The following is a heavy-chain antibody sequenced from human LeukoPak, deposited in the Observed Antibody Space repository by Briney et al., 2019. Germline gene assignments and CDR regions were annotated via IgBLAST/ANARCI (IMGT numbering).Heavy chain of an antibody. D-gene: IGHD6-13*01. V-gene: IGHV4-61*08. Sequence: PSETLSLTCTVSGGSISSGGYYWSWIRQPPGKGLEWIGYIYYSGSTNYNPSLKSRVTISVDTSKNQFSLKLSSVTAADTAVYYCARLRPRIAAFDYWGQGTLVTVSS. CDR3: ARLRPRIAAFDY. CDR2: IYYSGST. CDR1: GGSISSGGYY. J-gene: IGHJ4*02.